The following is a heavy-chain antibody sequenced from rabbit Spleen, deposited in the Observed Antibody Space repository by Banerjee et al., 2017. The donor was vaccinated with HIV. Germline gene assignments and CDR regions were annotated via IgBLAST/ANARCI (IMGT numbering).Heavy chain of an antibody. J-gene: IGHJ3*01. V-gene: IGHV1S45*01. CDR1: GVSFNDKDV. CDR2: INVGSSGRT. D-gene: IGHD8-1*01. CDR3: ARGFWDGSSDVFEL. Sequence: QEQLEESGGGLVKPEGSLTLTCKASGVSFNDKDVMCWVRQAPGKGLEWIACINVGSSGRTYYASWAKGRFTISKTSSTTVTLQMTSLTAADTATYFCARGFWDGSSDVFELWGQGTLVTVS.